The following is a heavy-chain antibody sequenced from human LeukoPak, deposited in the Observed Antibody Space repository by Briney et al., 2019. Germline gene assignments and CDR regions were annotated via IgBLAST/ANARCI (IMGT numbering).Heavy chain of an antibody. CDR1: GFTFSNYE. CDR2: ISSSSSTT. D-gene: IGHD6-19*01. J-gene: IGHJ4*02. Sequence: PGGSLRLSCAASGFTFSNYEINWVRQAPGKGLEWVSYISSSSSTTYYADSVKGRFTVSRDNAKNSLYLQMSSLRVEDTAVYYCARDAMQQWLVPDAFDIWGQGTLVTVSS. V-gene: IGHV3-48*03. CDR3: ARDAMQQWLVPDAFDI.